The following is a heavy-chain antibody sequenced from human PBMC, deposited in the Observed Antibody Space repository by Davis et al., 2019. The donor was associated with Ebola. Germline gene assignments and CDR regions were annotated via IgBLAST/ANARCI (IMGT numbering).Heavy chain of an antibody. CDR1: GYSFTSFW. CDR2: IYPGDSDT. D-gene: IGHD6-19*01. Sequence: GGSLRLSCKGSGYSFTSFWIGWVRQMPGKGLEWMAIIYPGDSDTTYSPSFQGQVTISADESTSTAYLQWNSLKASDTAMYYCARFTDSSGWSLGYWGQGTLVTVSP. CDR3: ARFTDSSGWSLGY. J-gene: IGHJ4*02. V-gene: IGHV5-51*01.